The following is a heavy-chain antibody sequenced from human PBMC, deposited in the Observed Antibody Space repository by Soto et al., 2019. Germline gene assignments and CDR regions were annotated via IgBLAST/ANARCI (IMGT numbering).Heavy chain of an antibody. J-gene: IGHJ6*02. Sequence: PSETLSLTCTVSGGSISSYYWSWIRQPPGKGLEWIGYIYYSGSTNYNPSLKSRVTISVDTSKNQFSLKLSSVTAADTAVYYCARGPYSSSWYAVPLYYYYGMDVWGQGTTVTVSS. CDR3: ARGPYSSSWYAVPLYYYYGMDV. CDR2: IYYSGST. V-gene: IGHV4-59*01. D-gene: IGHD6-13*01. CDR1: GGSISSYY.